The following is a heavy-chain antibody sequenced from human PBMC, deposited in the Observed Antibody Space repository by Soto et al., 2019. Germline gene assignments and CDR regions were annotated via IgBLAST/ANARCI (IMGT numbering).Heavy chain of an antibody. CDR2: VFYTGFT. V-gene: IGHV4-39*01. J-gene: IGHJ4*02. CDR1: GGSISGSYYY. CDR3: ASSQKGYNWNYFDH. D-gene: IGHD1-20*01. Sequence: LXLTCAVSGGSISGSYYYWCWLRQSPGRGPEWIGSVFYTGFTSYNPSLESRVSVSVDTSKNQFSLKVSAVTAADTAVYYCASSQKGYNWNYFDHWGQGALVTVSS.